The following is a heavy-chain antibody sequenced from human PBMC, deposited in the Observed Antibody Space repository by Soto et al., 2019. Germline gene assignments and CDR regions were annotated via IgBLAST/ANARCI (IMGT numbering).Heavy chain of an antibody. V-gene: IGHV4-31*01. CDR3: PRRAAGSGYFDY. D-gene: IGHD3-22*01. J-gene: IGHJ4*02. CDR1: GGSISSGGHY. CDR2: IYYSGST. Sequence: QVQLQESGPGLVKPSQTLSLTCTVSGGSISSGGHYWSWIRHHPGKGLEWIGYIYYSGSTYYNPTFQSQVTISLDTSKSQFSLKLTSVAAADTAVYYCPRRAAGSGYFDYWGQGTMVTVSS.